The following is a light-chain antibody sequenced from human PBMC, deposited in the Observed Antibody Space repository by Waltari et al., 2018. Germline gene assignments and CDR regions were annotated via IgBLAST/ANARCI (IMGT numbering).Light chain of an antibody. J-gene: IGKJ1*01. CDR2: YAS. CDR1: QRIGSR. Sequence: EIVLTQSPEIQSVTPEGKVPITCRARQRIGSRLHWYQQKPNQSPKLPIKYASQPISGVPSRFSGSGSGTDFTLTINSLEAEDAAVYYCHQIASLPRTFGPGTKVEIK. V-gene: IGKV6D-21*02. CDR3: HQIASLPRT.